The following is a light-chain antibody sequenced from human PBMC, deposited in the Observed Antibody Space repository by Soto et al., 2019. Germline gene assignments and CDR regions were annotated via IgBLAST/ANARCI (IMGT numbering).Light chain of an antibody. CDR3: QQLNSYLT. V-gene: IGKV1-9*01. CDR2: AAS. CDR1: QGISSF. J-gene: IGKJ5*01. Sequence: PLTQSPSSLSASVGDRVTITCRASQGISSFLAWYQQKPGKAPKLLIYAASTLQSGVPSRFSGSGSGTDFTLTISSLQPEDFATYYCQQLNSYLTFGQGTRLEIK.